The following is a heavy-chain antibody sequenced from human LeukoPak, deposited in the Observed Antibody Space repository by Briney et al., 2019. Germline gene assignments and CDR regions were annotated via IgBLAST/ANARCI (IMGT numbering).Heavy chain of an antibody. CDR3: ARPTNDYGDPYFDY. V-gene: IGHV5-51*01. J-gene: IGHJ4*02. D-gene: IGHD4-17*01. CDR2: IFPGDSDT. Sequence: AESLKISSKGSGYSFTSYWIGWVRHTPRKGLEWMGIIFPGDSDTRYSPSFQGQVTISAAKSISTAYLQWSSLKASDTARYYCARPTNDYGDPYFDYWGQGTLVTVSS. CDR1: GYSFTSYW.